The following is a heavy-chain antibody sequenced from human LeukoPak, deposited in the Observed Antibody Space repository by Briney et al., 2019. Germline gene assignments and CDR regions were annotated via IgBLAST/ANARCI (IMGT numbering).Heavy chain of an antibody. CDR1: GGTFSSYA. CDR3: AGDQNIVVVVAATGAFDI. CDR2: IIPIFGTA. Sequence: GASVKVSCKASGGTFSSYAISWVRQAPGQGLEWMGRIIPIFGTANYAQKFQGRVTITTDESTSIAYMELSSLRSEDTAVYYCAGDQNIVVVVAATGAFDIWGQGTMVTVSS. J-gene: IGHJ3*02. D-gene: IGHD2-15*01. V-gene: IGHV1-69*05.